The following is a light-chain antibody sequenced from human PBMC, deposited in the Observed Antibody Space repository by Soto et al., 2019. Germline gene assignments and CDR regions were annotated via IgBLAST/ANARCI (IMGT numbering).Light chain of an antibody. V-gene: IGLV8-61*01. CDR2: STN. CDR3: VLYMGSGISV. Sequence: QAVVTQEPSFSVSPGGTVTLTCALPSGSVSTNNYPSWYQQTPGQAPRTLIYSTNTRSSGVPDRFSGSILGNKAALTITGAQADDESDYYCVLYMGSGISVFGGGTKVTVL. J-gene: IGLJ3*02. CDR1: SGSVSTNNY.